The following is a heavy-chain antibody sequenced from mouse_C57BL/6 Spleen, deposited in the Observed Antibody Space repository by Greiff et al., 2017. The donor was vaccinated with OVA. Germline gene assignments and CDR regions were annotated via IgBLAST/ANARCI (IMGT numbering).Heavy chain of an antibody. Sequence: QVQLQQSGPELVKPGASVKISCKASGYAFSSSWMNWVKQRPGKGLEWIGRIYPGDGDTNYNGKFKGKATLTADKSSSTAYMQLSSLTSEDSAVYFCAGETAPYYFDYWGQGTTLTVSS. CDR1: GYAFSSSW. D-gene: IGHD3-2*01. V-gene: IGHV1-82*01. J-gene: IGHJ2*01. CDR3: AGETAPYYFDY. CDR2: IYPGDGDT.